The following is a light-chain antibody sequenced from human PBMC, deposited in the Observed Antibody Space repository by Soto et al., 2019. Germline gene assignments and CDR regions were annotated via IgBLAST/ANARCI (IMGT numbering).Light chain of an antibody. CDR3: QQYNNWPPAT. CDR1: QSVSSK. Sequence: EIVMTQSPATLSVSPGERATLSCRASQSVSSKLAWYQQKPGQAPRLLIYRSSTRATDIPARFSGSGSGTEFTLTISSLQSEDFAVYYCQQYNNWPPATFVQGTRVEIK. CDR2: RSS. V-gene: IGKV3-15*01. J-gene: IGKJ1*01.